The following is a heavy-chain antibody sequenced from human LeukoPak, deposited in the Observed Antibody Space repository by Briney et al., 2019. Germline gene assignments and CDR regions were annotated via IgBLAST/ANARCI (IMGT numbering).Heavy chain of an antibody. Sequence: SETLSLTCAVYGGSFSGYYWSWIRQPPGKGLEWIGEINHSGSTNYNPSLKSRVTISVDTSKNQFSLKLSSVTAADTAVYYCARGLGVRGVRSDYWGQGTLVTVSS. CDR3: ARGLGVRGVRSDY. V-gene: IGHV4-34*01. D-gene: IGHD3-10*01. CDR2: INHSGST. J-gene: IGHJ4*02. CDR1: GGSFSGYY.